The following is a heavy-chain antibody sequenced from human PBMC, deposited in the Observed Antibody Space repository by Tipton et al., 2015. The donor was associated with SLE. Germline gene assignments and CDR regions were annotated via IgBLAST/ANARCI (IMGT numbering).Heavy chain of an antibody. V-gene: IGHV4-61*09. CDR3: GGIAAADTFDY. Sequence: TLSLTCIVSGGSISSDTFYWSLPRQPAGKGLDWIGHIYTSGSTNHNPSLKTRVTISVDMSKNQFSLKLTSVTAADTAVYYCGGIAAADTFDYWGQGTLVTVSS. J-gene: IGHJ4*02. CDR2: IYTSGST. CDR1: GGSISSDTFY. D-gene: IGHD6-13*01.